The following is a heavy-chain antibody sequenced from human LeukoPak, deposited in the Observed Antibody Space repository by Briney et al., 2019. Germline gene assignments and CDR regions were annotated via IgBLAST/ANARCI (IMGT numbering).Heavy chain of an antibody. V-gene: IGHV3-21*01. CDR2: ISSSSSYI. CDR1: GFTFSSYS. Sequence: NPGGSLRLSCAASGFTFSSYSMNWVRQAPGKGLEWVSSISSSSSYIYYADSVKGRFTISRDNAKNSLYLQMNSLRAEDTAVYYCARDPAQYYYGSGSVDYWGQGTLVTVSS. CDR3: ARDPAQYYYGSGSVDY. D-gene: IGHD3-10*01. J-gene: IGHJ4*02.